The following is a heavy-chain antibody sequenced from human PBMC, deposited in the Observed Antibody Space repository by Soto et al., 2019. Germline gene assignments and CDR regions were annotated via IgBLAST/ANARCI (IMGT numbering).Heavy chain of an antibody. J-gene: IGHJ4*02. CDR1: GYRFTSYW. D-gene: IGHD2-2*02. Sequence: PGESLKLSWHGSGYRFTSYWIVWVRKLPGKGLEWMGIIYPGDSDTRYSPSFQGQVTISADKSISTAYLQWSSLKASDTAMYYCARHPEGYCSSTSCYNPIDYWGQGTLVTVSS. V-gene: IGHV5-51*01. CDR2: IYPGDSDT. CDR3: ARHPEGYCSSTSCYNPIDY.